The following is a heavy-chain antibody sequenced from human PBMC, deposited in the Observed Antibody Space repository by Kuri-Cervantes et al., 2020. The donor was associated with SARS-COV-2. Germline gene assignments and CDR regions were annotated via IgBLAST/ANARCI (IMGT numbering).Heavy chain of an antibody. CDR3: AKGPYYDFWSGYYTTGLFDYYGMDV. V-gene: IGHV3-23*01. CDR2: ISGSGGST. Sequence: GESLKISCAASGFTFSSYAMSWVRQAPGKGLEWVSAISGSGGSTYYADPVKGRFTISRDNSKNTLYLQVNSLRAEDTAVYYCAKGPYYDFWSGYYTTGLFDYYGMDVWGQGTTVTVSS. CDR1: GFTFSSYA. D-gene: IGHD3-3*01. J-gene: IGHJ6*02.